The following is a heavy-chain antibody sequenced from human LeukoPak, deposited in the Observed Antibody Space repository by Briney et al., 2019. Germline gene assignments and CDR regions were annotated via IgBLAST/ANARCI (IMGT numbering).Heavy chain of an antibody. Sequence: GGSLRLSCAASGFTVSSNYMSWVRQAPGKGLEWVSVIYSGGSTYCADSVKGRFTISRDNSKNTLYLQMNSLRAEDTAVYYCASGYCSGGSCYPYYYGMDVWGQGTTVTVSS. D-gene: IGHD2-15*01. CDR3: ASGYCSGGSCYPYYYGMDV. CDR1: GFTVSSNY. CDR2: IYSGGST. V-gene: IGHV3-53*01. J-gene: IGHJ6*02.